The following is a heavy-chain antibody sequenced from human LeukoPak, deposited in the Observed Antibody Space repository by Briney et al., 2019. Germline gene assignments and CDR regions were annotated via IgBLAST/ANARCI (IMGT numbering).Heavy chain of an antibody. D-gene: IGHD1-26*01. V-gene: IGHV4-61*08. CDR3: ARTQSQGGSYRYYFGY. CDR1: GASVGSAGYY. J-gene: IGHJ4*02. Sequence: SETLSLTCTVSGASVGSAGYYWSWIRQPPGGGLEWIGYVYYIANTNYNPSLKSRVTMSVDPSKNQFSLKVKSVTAADTAMYYCARTQSQGGSYRYYFGYWGQGTLVTVSS. CDR2: VYYIANT.